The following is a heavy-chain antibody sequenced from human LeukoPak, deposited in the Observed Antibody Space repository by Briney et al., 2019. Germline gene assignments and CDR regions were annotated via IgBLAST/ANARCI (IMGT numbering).Heavy chain of an antibody. CDR1: GFTFDDYA. D-gene: IGHD6-19*01. CDR3: AKSSQWTTNDY. J-gene: IGHJ4*02. CDR2: ISWNSGSI. Sequence: PGGSLRLSCAASGFTFDDYAMHWVRHAPGKGLEWVSGISWNSGSIGYADSVKGRFTISRDNAKNSLYLQMNSLRAEDTALYYCAKSSQWTTNDYWGQGTLVTVSS. V-gene: IGHV3-9*01.